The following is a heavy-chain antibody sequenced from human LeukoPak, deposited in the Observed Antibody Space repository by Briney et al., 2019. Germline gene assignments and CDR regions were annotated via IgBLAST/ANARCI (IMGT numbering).Heavy chain of an antibody. Sequence: GGSLRLSCAASGFTFSDYYMSWIRQAPGKGLEWVSYISSSGSTIYYTDSVKGRFTISRDNAKNSLYLQMNSLRAEDTAVYYCARRGLRGATLYFDYWGQGTLVTVSS. J-gene: IGHJ4*02. V-gene: IGHV3-11*01. D-gene: IGHD1-26*01. CDR2: ISSSGSTI. CDR1: GFTFSDYY. CDR3: ARRGLRGATLYFDY.